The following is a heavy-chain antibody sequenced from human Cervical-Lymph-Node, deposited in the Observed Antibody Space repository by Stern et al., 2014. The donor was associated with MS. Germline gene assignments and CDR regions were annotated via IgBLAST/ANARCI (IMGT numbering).Heavy chain of an antibody. CDR2: INAGNGNT. V-gene: IGHV1-3*01. CDR1: GYTFTSYA. CDR3: ASGYSGYDYCY. D-gene: IGHD5-12*01. J-gene: IGHJ4*02. Sequence: VQLVQSGAEVKKPGASVKVSCKASGYTFTSYAMHWVRQAPGQRLEWMGWINAGNGNTKYSQKFQGRVTITRDTSASTAYMELSSLRSEDTAVYYCASGYSGYDYCYWGQGTLVTVSS.